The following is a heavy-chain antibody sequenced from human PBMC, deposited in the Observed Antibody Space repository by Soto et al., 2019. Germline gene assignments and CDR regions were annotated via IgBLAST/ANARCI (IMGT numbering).Heavy chain of an antibody. V-gene: IGHV1-2*02. D-gene: IGHD5-12*01. Sequence: GASVKVSCKASGYTFTGYYMHWVRQAPGQGLEWMGWINPNSGGTNYAQKFQGRVTMTRDTSISTAYMELSRLRSDDTAVYYCARSRRIVATIHWFDPWGQGTLVTVSS. J-gene: IGHJ5*02. CDR3: ARSRRIVATIHWFDP. CDR2: INPNSGGT. CDR1: GYTFTGYY.